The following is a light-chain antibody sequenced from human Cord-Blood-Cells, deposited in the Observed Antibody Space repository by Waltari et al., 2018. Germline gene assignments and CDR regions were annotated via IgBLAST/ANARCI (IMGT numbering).Light chain of an antibody. Sequence: QTVVTQEPSLTVSPGGTVTLTCASSTGAVTSCYYPNWFQQKPGQAPRALIYITNNNTSWTPARFAGSLVEGKAALTLSAVQPEDEAEYYCLLYYGGASWVFGGGTKLTVL. V-gene: IGLV7-43*01. CDR1: TGAVTSCYY. CDR3: LLYYGGASWV. CDR2: ITN. J-gene: IGLJ3*02.